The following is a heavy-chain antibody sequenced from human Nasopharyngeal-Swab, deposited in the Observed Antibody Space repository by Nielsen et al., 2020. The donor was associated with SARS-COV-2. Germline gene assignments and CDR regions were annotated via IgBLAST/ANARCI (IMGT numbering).Heavy chain of an antibody. D-gene: IGHD2-21*01. Sequence: GGSLRLSCAASGFTFNYFGMHWVHQAPGKGLEWVAFISYEGSIRNYIDSVKGRFTVSRDSSKNTVYLQMNSLRPDDTAVYFCAKSMAYFQLSGTYNLDFWGQGTLVTVSS. CDR2: ISYEGSIR. V-gene: IGHV3-30*18. J-gene: IGHJ4*02. CDR1: GFTFNYFG. CDR3: AKSMAYFQLSGTYNLDF.